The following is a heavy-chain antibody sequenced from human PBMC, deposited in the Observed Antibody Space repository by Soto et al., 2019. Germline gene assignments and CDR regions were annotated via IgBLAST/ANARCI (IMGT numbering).Heavy chain of an antibody. Sequence: QVQLVQAGAEVKKPGSSVKDSCKASGGTFSSYAISWVRQAPGQGLEWMGGSIPIFGTGYYAKKFEGRVTITADKSPSTADMGLCSLRFEEAAVYYWASDCIDIWGATVDWGQGTLVTVSS. D-gene: IGHD1-26*01. V-gene: IGHV1-69*06. J-gene: IGHJ4*02. CDR2: SIPIFGTG. CDR1: GGTFSSYA. CDR3: ASDCIDIWGATVD.